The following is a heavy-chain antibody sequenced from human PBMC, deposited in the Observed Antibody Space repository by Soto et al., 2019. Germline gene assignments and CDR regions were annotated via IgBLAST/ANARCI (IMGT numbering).Heavy chain of an antibody. CDR1: EVTFSNYN. V-gene: IGHV3-48*02. D-gene: IGHD5-18*01. CDR2: IFASSSTI. J-gene: IGHJ4*02. CDR3: ARALPGYSFGLDS. Sequence: PGGSLRLSCVASEVTFSNYNMNWVRQAPGKGLEWISYIFASSSTIYYADSVRGRFTISRDNAKNSLYLHMSSLRDEDTAVYYCARALPGYSFGLDSWGQRTLVTVSS.